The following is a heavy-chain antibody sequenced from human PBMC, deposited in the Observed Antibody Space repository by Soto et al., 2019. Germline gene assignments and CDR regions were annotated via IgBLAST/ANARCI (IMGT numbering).Heavy chain of an antibody. CDR3: AKSKGSGSYSISAFDI. CDR1: GFKFGSYA. Sequence: GVSIRLSCTASGFKFGSYARSWVRQNTGKGLEWVSAISGSGGSTYYADSVKGRFTISRDNSKNTLYLQMNSLRAEDTAVYYCAKSKGSGSYSISAFDIWGQGTMVTVSS. D-gene: IGHD1-26*01. V-gene: IGHV3-23*01. J-gene: IGHJ3*02. CDR2: ISGSGGST.